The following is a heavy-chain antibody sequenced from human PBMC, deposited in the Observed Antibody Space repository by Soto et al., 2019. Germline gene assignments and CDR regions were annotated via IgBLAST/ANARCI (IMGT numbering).Heavy chain of an antibody. V-gene: IGHV3-23*01. CDR3: AKNWDTTFSSSSH. D-gene: IGHD6-6*01. J-gene: IGHJ4*02. CDR1: GFPFSTYA. CDR2: INGSGGST. Sequence: EVQLLESGGGLVQPGGSLRLSCAASGFPFSTYAMTWVRQAPGKGLEWVSAINGSGGSTYYADSVKGRFTISRDKSKSTLFLQMNSLRAEDTAVYYCAKNWDTTFSSSSHWGQGALVTVSS.